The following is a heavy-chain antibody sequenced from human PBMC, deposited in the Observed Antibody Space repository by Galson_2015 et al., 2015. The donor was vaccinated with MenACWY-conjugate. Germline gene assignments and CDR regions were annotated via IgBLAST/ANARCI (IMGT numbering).Heavy chain of an antibody. CDR2: IKPNGGST. J-gene: IGHJ4*02. CDR3: TRGTGMATIPLFDY. V-gene: IGHV1-46*01. Sequence: SVKVSCKASGYTFTSYYIHWVRQAPGQGLEWVGLIKPNGGSTSYTQKFKGRVTMTRDTSTSTVYMELSSLRSEDTAVYYCTRGTGMATIPLFDYWGQGTLVTVSS. D-gene: IGHD5-24*01. CDR1: GYTFTSYY.